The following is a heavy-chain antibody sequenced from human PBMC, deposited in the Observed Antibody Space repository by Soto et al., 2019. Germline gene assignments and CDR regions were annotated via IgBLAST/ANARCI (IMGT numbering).Heavy chain of an antibody. Sequence: GGSLRLSCVASGFSITSFAMSWVRQAPGKGLEWASAISASGGSTYADSVKGRFTISRDNSKNTLYLQMNSLRVEDTAVYYCAKVLSSGRYYGALEYLGQGALVTFSS. CDR2: ISASGGST. CDR3: AKVLSSGRYYGALEY. CDR1: GFSITSFA. D-gene: IGHD1-26*01. V-gene: IGHV3-23*01. J-gene: IGHJ4*02.